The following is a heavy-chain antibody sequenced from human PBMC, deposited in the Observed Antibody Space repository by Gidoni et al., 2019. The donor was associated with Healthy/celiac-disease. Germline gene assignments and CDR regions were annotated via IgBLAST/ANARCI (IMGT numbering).Heavy chain of an antibody. D-gene: IGHD6-13*01. J-gene: IGHJ6*02. CDR2: IWYDGSNK. Sequence: QVQLVESGGGVVQPGRSLRLPCAASGLTFSSYVMHWVRQAPGKGLEWVAVIWYDGSNKYYADSVKGRFTISRDNSKNTLYLQMNSLRAEDTAVYYCARDPHRYSSNWYPDYYYYGMDVWGQGTTVTVSS. CDR3: ARDPHRYSSNWYPDYYYYGMDV. CDR1: GLTFSSYV. V-gene: IGHV3-33*01.